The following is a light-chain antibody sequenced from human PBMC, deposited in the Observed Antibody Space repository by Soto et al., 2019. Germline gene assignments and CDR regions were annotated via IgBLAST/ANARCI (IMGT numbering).Light chain of an antibody. CDR3: RQRSKWPLT. V-gene: IGKV3-11*01. J-gene: IGKJ4*01. CDR1: QSVNSY. Sequence: EIVLTQSPATLSLSPGERATLSCRASQSVNSYLAGYQQEPGQAPRLLIYDASNRATGIPARFSGSGSGTDYALTISSLEAEDFAGYYCRQRSKWPLTFGGGTKVESK. CDR2: DAS.